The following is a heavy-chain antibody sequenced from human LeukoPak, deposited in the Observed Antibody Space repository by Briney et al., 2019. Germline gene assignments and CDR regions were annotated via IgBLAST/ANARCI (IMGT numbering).Heavy chain of an antibody. Sequence: PGGSLRLSCAASGFTVSSNYMSWVRQAPGKELEWVSVIYSGGSTYYADSVKGRFTISRDNSKNTLYLQMNSLRAEDTAVYYCSRDPRSILRGGDYWGQGTLVTVSS. CDR3: SRDPRSILRGGDY. CDR1: GFTVSSNY. D-gene: IGHD3-10*01. J-gene: IGHJ4*02. V-gene: IGHV3-66*01. CDR2: IYSGGST.